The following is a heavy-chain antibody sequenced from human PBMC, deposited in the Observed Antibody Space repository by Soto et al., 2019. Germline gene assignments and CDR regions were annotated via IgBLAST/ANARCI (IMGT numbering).Heavy chain of an antibody. CDR3: AKDVGDCSSTSCYESVY. V-gene: IGHV3-23*01. CDR2: ISGSGGST. Sequence: VQLLESGGGLVQPGGSLRLSCAASGFTFSSYAMSWVRQAPGKGLEWVSAISGSGGSTYYADSVKGRFTISRDNSKNTLYLQMNSLRAEDTAVYYCAKDVGDCSSTSCYESVYWGQGTLVTVSS. CDR1: GFTFSSYA. D-gene: IGHD2-2*01. J-gene: IGHJ4*02.